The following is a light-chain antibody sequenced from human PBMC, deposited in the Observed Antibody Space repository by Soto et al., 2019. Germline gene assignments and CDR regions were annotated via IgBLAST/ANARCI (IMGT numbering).Light chain of an antibody. Sequence: IQMTQSPSSLSASVGDRVTITCQASQDIRNFLNWYQPKPGKAPRLLIFDASNLDTGVPSRFSGSGSGTDFTFSISSLQPEDIATYYCQHYGKFPPLPTFGPGTKVDIK. V-gene: IGKV1-33*01. CDR3: QHYGKFPPLPT. J-gene: IGKJ3*01. CDR2: DAS. CDR1: QDIRNF.